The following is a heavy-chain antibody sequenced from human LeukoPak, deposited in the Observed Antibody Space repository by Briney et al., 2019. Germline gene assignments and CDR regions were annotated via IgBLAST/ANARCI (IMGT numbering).Heavy chain of an antibody. V-gene: IGHV3-15*01. CDR3: TAGLPFDY. Sequence: GGSLRLSCAGSGFIFTKAWMSWVRLAPGKGLEWVGRIKSTTEGGATGYAAFVKGRFTISRDDSKTTVYLQMDGLRDDDSGIYYCTAGLPFDYWGQGTLVTASS. CDR1: GFIFTKAW. CDR2: IKSTTEGGAT. J-gene: IGHJ4*02.